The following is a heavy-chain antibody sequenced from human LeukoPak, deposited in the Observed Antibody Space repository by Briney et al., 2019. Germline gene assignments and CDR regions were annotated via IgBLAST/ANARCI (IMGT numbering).Heavy chain of an antibody. V-gene: IGHV5-51*01. CDR1: GYSFTSYW. J-gene: IGHJ5*02. CDR3: ARQGDVLTGYLNWLDP. Sequence: GESLKISCKGSGYSFTSYWIGWVRQMPGKGLEWMGIIYPGDSDTTYSPSFQGQVTISVDKSISTAYLQWSSLKASDTAMYYCARQGDVLTGYLNWLDPWGRGTLVTVSS. D-gene: IGHD3-9*01. CDR2: IYPGDSDT.